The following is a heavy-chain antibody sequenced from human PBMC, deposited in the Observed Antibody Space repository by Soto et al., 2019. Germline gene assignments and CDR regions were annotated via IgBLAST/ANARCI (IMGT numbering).Heavy chain of an antibody. Sequence: EVQLLESGGGLVQPGGSLRLSCAASGFAFHTHALSWVRQAPGKGLEWVSGISASGVTTYYADSVKGRFTISRDNSKNTVTLQMNSLRAEDTAFYYCAKDRTPPLSLSPSSQAIKNLLGGQCFDSWGQGTLVTVSS. CDR3: AKDRTPPLSLSPSSQAIKNLLGGQCFDS. V-gene: IGHV3-23*01. J-gene: IGHJ4*02. D-gene: IGHD3-3*02. CDR2: ISASGVTT. CDR1: GFAFHTHA.